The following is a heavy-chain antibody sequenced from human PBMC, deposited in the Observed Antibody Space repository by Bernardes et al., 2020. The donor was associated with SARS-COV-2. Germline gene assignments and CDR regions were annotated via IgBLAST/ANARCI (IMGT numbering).Heavy chain of an antibody. Sequence: GESLFLSCAASGFTFSSSWLSWVRQDPGPGLEWVANIKQDGSEKYYVDSVKGRFTISRDNAKNSLYLQMNSLRAEDTAVYYCAREGFGYSYGQSYYYYYGMDVWGQGTTVTVSS. D-gene: IGHD5-18*01. V-gene: IGHV3-7*01. CDR3: AREGFGYSYGQSYYYYYGMDV. J-gene: IGHJ6*02. CDR2: IKQDGSEK. CDR1: GFTFSSSW.